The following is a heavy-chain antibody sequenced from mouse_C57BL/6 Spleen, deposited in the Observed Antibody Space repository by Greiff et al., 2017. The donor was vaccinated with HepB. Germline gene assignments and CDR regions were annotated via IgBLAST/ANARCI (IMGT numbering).Heavy chain of an antibody. CDR1: GYAFSSSW. J-gene: IGHJ4*01. D-gene: IGHD2-5*01. V-gene: IGHV1-82*01. Sequence: QVQLKQSGPELVKPGASVKISCKASGYAFSSSWMNWVKQRPGKGLEWIGRIYPGDGDTNYNGKFKGKATLTADKSSSTAYMQLSSLTSEDSAVYFCAREGYSNYYAMDDWGQGTSVTVSS. CDR3: AREGYSNYYAMDD. CDR2: IYPGDGDT.